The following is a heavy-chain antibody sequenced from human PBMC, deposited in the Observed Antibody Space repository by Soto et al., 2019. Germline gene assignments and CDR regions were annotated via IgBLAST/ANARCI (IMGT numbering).Heavy chain of an antibody. D-gene: IGHD3-3*01. V-gene: IGHV1-69*06. CDR2: IIPIFGTA. J-gene: IGHJ6*02. CDR3: ARDQYYDFWSGYHGMDV. Sequence: ASVKVSCKASGGTFSSYAISWVRQAPGQGLEWMGGIIPIFGTANYAQKFQGRVTITADKSTSTAYMELSSLRSEDTAVYYCARDQYYDFWSGYHGMDVWGQGTTVTVSS. CDR1: GGTFSSYA.